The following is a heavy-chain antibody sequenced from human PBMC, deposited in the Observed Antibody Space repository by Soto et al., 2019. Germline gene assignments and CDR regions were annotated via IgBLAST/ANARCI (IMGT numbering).Heavy chain of an antibody. CDR2: INHSGST. Sequence: QVQLQQWGAGLLKPSETLSLTCAVYGGSFSGYYWSWIRQPPGKGLEWIGEINHSGSTNYNPSLKSGGTISVDTSKNQFSLKLSSVTAADTAVYYCARGWGRIFDYWGQGTLVTVSS. D-gene: IGHD7-27*01. J-gene: IGHJ4*02. CDR3: ARGWGRIFDY. V-gene: IGHV4-34*01. CDR1: GGSFSGYY.